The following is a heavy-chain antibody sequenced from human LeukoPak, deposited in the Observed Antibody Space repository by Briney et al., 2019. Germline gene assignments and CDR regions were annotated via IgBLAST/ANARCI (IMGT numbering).Heavy chain of an antibody. CDR3: ARAAKWGGDKSGYSGYDWGIDY. Sequence: ASVKVSCKASGYTFTSYYMHWVRQAPGQGLEWMGIINPSGGSTSYAQKFQGRVTMTRDTSTSTVYMELSSLRSEDTAVYYCARAAKWGGDKSGYSGYDWGIDYWGQGTLVTVSS. CDR1: GYTFTSYY. CDR2: INPSGGST. V-gene: IGHV1-46*01. D-gene: IGHD5-12*01. J-gene: IGHJ4*02.